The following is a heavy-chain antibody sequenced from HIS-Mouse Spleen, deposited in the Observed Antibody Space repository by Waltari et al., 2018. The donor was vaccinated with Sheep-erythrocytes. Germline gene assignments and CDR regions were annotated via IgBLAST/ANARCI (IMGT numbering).Heavy chain of an antibody. V-gene: IGHV3-53*01. J-gene: IGHJ4*02. D-gene: IGHD5-12*01. Sequence: EVQLVESGGGLIQPGGSLRLSCAASVFTVSSTYMSWVRQAPGKGLEWVSVIYSGGSTYYADSVKGRFTISRDNSKNTLYLQMNSLRAEDTAVYYCARMTYGGYYFDYWGQGTLVTVSS. CDR1: VFTVSSTY. CDR3: ARMTYGGYYFDY. CDR2: IYSGGST.